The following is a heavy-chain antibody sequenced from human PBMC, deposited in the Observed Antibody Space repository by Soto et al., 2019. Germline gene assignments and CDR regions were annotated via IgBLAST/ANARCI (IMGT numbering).Heavy chain of an antibody. Sequence: SHTLSXTCAISGDSVSSNSAAWNWIRQTPSRGLEWLGRTYYRSKWYNDYAVSVKSRITINPDTSKNQFSLQLNSVTPEDTAVYYCARTSLIAAAGQRFDSWGQGTLVTVLL. D-gene: IGHD6-13*01. V-gene: IGHV6-1*01. CDR3: ARTSLIAAAGQRFDS. CDR1: GDSVSSNSAA. CDR2: TYYRSKWYN. J-gene: IGHJ4*02.